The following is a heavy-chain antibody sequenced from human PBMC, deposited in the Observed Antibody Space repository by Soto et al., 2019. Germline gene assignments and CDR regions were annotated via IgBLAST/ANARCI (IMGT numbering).Heavy chain of an antibody. Sequence: KPSETLSLTCTVSGGSISSSSYSWGWIRQPPGKGLEWIGSIYYSGSTYYNPSLKSRVTISVDTSKNQFSLKLSSVTAADTAVYYCASLSKTGVACDILGKRTMVIASS. V-gene: IGHV4-39*01. CDR1: GGSISSSSYS. D-gene: IGHD7-27*01. CDR3: ASLSKTGVACDI. J-gene: IGHJ3*02. CDR2: IYYSGST.